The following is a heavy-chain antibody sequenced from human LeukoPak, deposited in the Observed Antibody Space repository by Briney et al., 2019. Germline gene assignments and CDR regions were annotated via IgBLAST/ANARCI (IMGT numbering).Heavy chain of an antibody. V-gene: IGHV3-72*01. J-gene: IGHJ4*02. CDR2: IKTKANSYTT. Sequence: GGSLRLSCAASGFTFSDHHMDWVRQAPGRGLERVGRIKTKANSYTTEYAASVKGRCTISRDDSRNSLYLQMNSLETEDTGVYYCGRVGRSAYPDYWGQGTLVTVSS. CDR1: GFTFSDHH. CDR3: GRVGRSAYPDY. D-gene: IGHD3-22*01.